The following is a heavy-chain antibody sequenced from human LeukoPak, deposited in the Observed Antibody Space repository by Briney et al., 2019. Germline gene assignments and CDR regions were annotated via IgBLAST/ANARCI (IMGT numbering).Heavy chain of an antibody. CDR2: IKTDGSST. CDR1: GFTFSSYW. CDR3: ARESAGAALGD. D-gene: IGHD6-6*01. Sequence: PGGSVRLSCAVSGFTFSSYWMHWVRQAPGKGLVWVSRIKTDGSSTGYADSVKGRFTISRDNAKNTLYLQMDSLRAEDTAVYYCARESAGAALGDWGQGTLVTASS. J-gene: IGHJ4*02. V-gene: IGHV3-74*01.